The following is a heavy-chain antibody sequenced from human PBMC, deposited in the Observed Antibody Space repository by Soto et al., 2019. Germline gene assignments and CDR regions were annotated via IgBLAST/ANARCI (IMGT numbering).Heavy chain of an antibody. Sequence: VQLVQSGAEVKKPGSSVKVYCKASGGTFSSYAISWVRQAPGQGLEWTGGIIPIFGTANYAQKFQGRVTITADESTITDYMELSSLGSEDTAVYYCARQSGDSSGWYGDYWGQGTLVTVSS. CDR2: IIPIFGTA. CDR1: GGTFSSYA. V-gene: IGHV1-69*01. CDR3: ARQSGDSSGWYGDY. J-gene: IGHJ4*02. D-gene: IGHD6-19*01.